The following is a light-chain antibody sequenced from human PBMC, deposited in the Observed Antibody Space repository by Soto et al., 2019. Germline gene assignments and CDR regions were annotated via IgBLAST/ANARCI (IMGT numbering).Light chain of an antibody. CDR1: SSDIGGYNY. J-gene: IGLJ2*01. Sequence: QSVLTQPASVSGSPGQSITISCTGTSSDIGGYNYVSWYQHHPGKAPKLMIYEVSNRPSGDSNRFSGSKSGNTASLTISGLQAEGEADYYCSSYTSSSTVVFGGGTQLTVL. CDR3: SSYTSSSTVV. V-gene: IGLV2-14*01. CDR2: EVS.